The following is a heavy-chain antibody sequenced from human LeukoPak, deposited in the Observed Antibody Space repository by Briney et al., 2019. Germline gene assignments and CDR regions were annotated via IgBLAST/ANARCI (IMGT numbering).Heavy chain of an antibody. Sequence: GASVKVSCKASGYTFTSYYMHWVRQAPGQGLEWMGIINPSGGSTSYAQKFQGRVTMTRDTSTSTVYMELSSLRSEDTAVYYCARDSARSGRFLEWLDEDDAFDLWGQGTMVTVSS. D-gene: IGHD3-3*01. CDR3: ARDSARSGRFLEWLDEDDAFDL. J-gene: IGHJ3*01. V-gene: IGHV1-46*01. CDR1: GYTFTSYY. CDR2: INPSGGST.